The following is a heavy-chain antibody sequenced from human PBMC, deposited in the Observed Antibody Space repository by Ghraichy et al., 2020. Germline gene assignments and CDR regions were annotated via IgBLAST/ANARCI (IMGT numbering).Heavy chain of an antibody. Sequence: GGSLRLSCVVSGLTFKNYAMSWVRQAPGKGLQWVSAVSGSGSGTYYGDSVRGRFTISRDNSQNTLFLQMNSLRAEDTAVYYCAKCSEYSTSWPVDYWGQGALVTVSS. CDR2: VSGSGSGT. CDR3: AKCSEYSTSWPVDY. CDR1: GLTFKNYA. J-gene: IGHJ4*02. V-gene: IGHV3-23*01. D-gene: IGHD6-13*01.